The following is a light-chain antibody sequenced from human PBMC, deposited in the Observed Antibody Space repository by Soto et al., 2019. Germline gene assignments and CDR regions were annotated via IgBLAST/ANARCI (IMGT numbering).Light chain of an antibody. J-gene: IGLJ1*01. Sequence: QSALTQPASVSGSPGQSITISCTGTSSDVGGYNYVSWYQQHPGKAPKLMIYDVSNRPSGVSNRFSGSKSGNTASLTISGLQAEYEADYYCSSYTSSSTRVFGTETKLTVL. CDR1: SSDVGGYNY. CDR3: SSYTSSSTRV. V-gene: IGLV2-14*01. CDR2: DVS.